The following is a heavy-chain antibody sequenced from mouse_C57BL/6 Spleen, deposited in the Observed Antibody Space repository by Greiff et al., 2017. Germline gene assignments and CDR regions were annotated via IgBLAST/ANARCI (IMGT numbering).Heavy chain of an antibody. CDR3: ARWDDGYYLYAMDY. J-gene: IGHJ4*01. Sequence: QVQLKQPGAELVKPGASVKLSCKASGYTFTSYWMHWVKQRPGQGLEWIGMIHPNSGSTNYNEKFKSKATLTVDKSSSTAYMQLSSLTSEDSAVYDCARWDDGYYLYAMDYWGQGTSVTVSS. CDR2: IHPNSGST. V-gene: IGHV1-64*01. CDR1: GYTFTSYW. D-gene: IGHD2-3*01.